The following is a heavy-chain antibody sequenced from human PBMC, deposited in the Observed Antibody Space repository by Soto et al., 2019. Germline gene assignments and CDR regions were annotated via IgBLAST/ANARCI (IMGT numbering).Heavy chain of an antibody. CDR3: TRGLSVTTRLWYYYYMDV. CDR2: IRSKAYGGTT. Sequence: GVLRLSCTASGFTFGDYAMSWFRQAPGKGLEWVGFIRSKAYGGTTEYAASVKGRFTISRDDSKTIASLQMNSLKTEDTAVYNCTRGLSVTTRLWYYYYMDVWGKGTTVTVSS. V-gene: IGHV3-49*03. CDR1: GFTFGDYA. D-gene: IGHD4-4*01. J-gene: IGHJ6*03.